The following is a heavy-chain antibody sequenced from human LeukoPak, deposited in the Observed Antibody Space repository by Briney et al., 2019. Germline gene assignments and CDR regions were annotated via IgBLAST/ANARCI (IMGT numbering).Heavy chain of an antibody. Sequence: SVTLSLTCAVSGYSISSGYYWGWIRQPPGKGLEWIGSIYHSGSTYYNPSLKSRVTISVDTSKNQFSLKLSSVTAADTAVYYCAALGYCSSTSCYGRGFDYWGQGTLVTVSS. CDR1: GYSISSGYY. CDR3: AALGYCSSTSCYGRGFDY. V-gene: IGHV4-38-2*01. CDR2: IYHSGST. J-gene: IGHJ4*02. D-gene: IGHD2-2*01.